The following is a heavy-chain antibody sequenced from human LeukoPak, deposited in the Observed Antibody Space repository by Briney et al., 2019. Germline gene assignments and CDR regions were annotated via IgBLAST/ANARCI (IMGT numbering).Heavy chain of an antibody. Sequence: SETLSLTCTVSGGSISSSSYYWGWIRQPPGKGLEWIGSIYYSGSTYYNPSLKSRVTISVDTSKNQFSLKLSSVTAADTAVYYCARVREARDFDYWGQGTLVTVSS. D-gene: IGHD1-26*01. CDR3: ARVREARDFDY. CDR1: GGSISSSSYY. V-gene: IGHV4-39*01. CDR2: IYYSGST. J-gene: IGHJ4*02.